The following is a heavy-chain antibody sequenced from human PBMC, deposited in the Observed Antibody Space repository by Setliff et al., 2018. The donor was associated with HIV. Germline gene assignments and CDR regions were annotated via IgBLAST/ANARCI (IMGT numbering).Heavy chain of an antibody. CDR1: GFAFSDYD. D-gene: IGHD6-6*01. CDR3: TRELNGHTSSHYYFGLDV. V-gene: IGHV3-13*01. J-gene: IGHJ6*02. Sequence: GGSLRLSCATSGFAFSDYDFHWVRQVTGEGLEWVSAIGTGGDTYYADSVKGRFTSSRENAKNSLYLQMNNVRAGDTAVYYCTRELNGHTSSHYYFGLDVWGQGTTVTVSS. CDR2: IGTGGDT.